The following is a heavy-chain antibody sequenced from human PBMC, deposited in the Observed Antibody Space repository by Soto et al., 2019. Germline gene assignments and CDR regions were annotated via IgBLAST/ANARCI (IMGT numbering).Heavy chain of an antibody. CDR2: IYYSGST. Sequence: SETLSLTCTVSGGSISSYYWSWIRQPPGKGLEWIGYIYYSGSTNYNPSLKSRVTISVDTSKNHFSLNLSSVTAADTAVYYCARSRWFDCWGQGTLVTVSS. CDR3: ARSRWFDC. CDR1: GGSISSYY. V-gene: IGHV4-59*08. D-gene: IGHD6-13*01. J-gene: IGHJ4*02.